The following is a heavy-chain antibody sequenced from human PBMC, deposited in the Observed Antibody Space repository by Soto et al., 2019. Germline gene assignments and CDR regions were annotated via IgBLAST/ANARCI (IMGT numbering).Heavy chain of an antibody. J-gene: IGHJ4*02. Sequence: PSETLSLTCTVSGGSISSGDYYWSWIRQPPGKGLEWIGYIYYSGSTYYNPSLKSRVTISVDTSKNQFSLKLSSVTAADTAVYYCARDAGYSNPFDYWGQGTLVTVSS. CDR1: GGSISSGDYY. CDR3: ARDAGYSNPFDY. V-gene: IGHV4-30-4*01. CDR2: IYYSGST. D-gene: IGHD4-4*01.